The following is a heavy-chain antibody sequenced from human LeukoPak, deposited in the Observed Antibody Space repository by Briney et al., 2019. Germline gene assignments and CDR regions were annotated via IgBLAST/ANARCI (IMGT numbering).Heavy chain of an antibody. CDR3: AKLGSSSWYKPLDY. CDR2: ISGSGGST. Sequence: GGSLRLSCAASGFTFSSHAMSWVRQAPGKGLEWVSAISGSGGSTYYADSVKGRFTISRDNSKNTLYLQMNSLRAEDTAVYYCAKLGSSSWYKPLDYWGQGTLVTVSS. J-gene: IGHJ4*02. CDR1: GFTFSSHA. V-gene: IGHV3-23*01. D-gene: IGHD6-13*01.